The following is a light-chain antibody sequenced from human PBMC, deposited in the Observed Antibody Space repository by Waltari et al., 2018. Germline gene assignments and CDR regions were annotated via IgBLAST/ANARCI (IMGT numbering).Light chain of an antibody. CDR1: QSISYY. V-gene: IGKV1-39*01. CDR3: QQSYSARRT. Sequence: DIQMTQSPSSLSASVGDTVTITCRASQSISYYLNWYQQKPGKAPELLIYVASSLQSGVPSRFSGSGSGTDFTLTISSLQPEDFATYYCQQSYSARRTFGQGTKVEIK. J-gene: IGKJ1*01. CDR2: VAS.